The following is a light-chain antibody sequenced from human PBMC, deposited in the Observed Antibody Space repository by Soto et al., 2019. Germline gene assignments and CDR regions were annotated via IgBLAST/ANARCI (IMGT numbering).Light chain of an antibody. CDR2: DAS. CDR1: QSISSW. J-gene: IGKJ5*01. CDR3: QQYYSYPSIT. V-gene: IGKV1-5*01. Sequence: DIQITQSPSTLSASVGDRVTITCRASQSISSWLAWYQQKPGKAPKLLIYDASSLESGVPSRFSGSGSGTDFTLTISCLQPEDFATYYCQQYYSYPSITFGQGTRWR.